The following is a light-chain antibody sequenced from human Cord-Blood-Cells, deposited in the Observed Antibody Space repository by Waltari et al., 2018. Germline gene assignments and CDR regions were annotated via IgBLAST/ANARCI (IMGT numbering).Light chain of an antibody. CDR3: QQRSNWPLT. CDR1: QSGSSY. Sequence: ELVLTHSPATLSLSPGERATLSCRASQSGSSYLAWYQQKPGQAPRLLIYDASNRATGIPARFSSSGSGTDFNLTSSRRETEDIAVYYWQQRSNWPLTSGGGTKVEIK. V-gene: IGKV3-11*01. CDR2: DAS. J-gene: IGKJ4*01.